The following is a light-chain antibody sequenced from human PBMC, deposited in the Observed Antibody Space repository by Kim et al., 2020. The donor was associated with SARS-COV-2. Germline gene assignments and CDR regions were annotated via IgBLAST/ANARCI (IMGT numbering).Light chain of an antibody. CDR1: QSLDSIY. Sequence: PGDRATLSCKTSQSLDSIYLAWYQQKPGQVPRLLISAASRRASGVPDRFSGSGSGTDFTLTISPVEPEDFAVYYCQQYGRAPRTFGGGTKVEIK. V-gene: IGKV3-20*01. J-gene: IGKJ4*01. CDR2: AAS. CDR3: QQYGRAPRT.